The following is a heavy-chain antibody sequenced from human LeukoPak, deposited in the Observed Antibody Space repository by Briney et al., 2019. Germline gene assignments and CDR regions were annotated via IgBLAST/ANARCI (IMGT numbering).Heavy chain of an antibody. CDR1: GFTFSNYG. V-gene: IGHV3-30*03. Sequence: QPGRSLRLSCAASGFTFSNYGMHWVRQAPGKGLEWVAVISYDGSNKYYADSVKGRFTISRDNSKNTLYLQMNSLRAEDTAVYYCARVGPHLWFGELLYPRGYYYGMDVWGQGTTVTVSS. D-gene: IGHD3-10*01. J-gene: IGHJ6*02. CDR3: ARVGPHLWFGELLYPRGYYYGMDV. CDR2: ISYDGSNK.